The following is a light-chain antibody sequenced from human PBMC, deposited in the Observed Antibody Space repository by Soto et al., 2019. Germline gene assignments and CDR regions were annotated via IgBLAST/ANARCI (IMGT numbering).Light chain of an antibody. J-gene: IGLJ1*01. CDR1: SGDIGSYNR. V-gene: IGLV2-14*01. Sequence: QSALTQPASVSGSPGQSITISCTGTSGDIGSYNRVSWYQQHPGKAPKLIIYEVTDRPSGVSNRFSGSKSGNTASLTISGLQAEDEAEYYCSSYTNINTRACGFGPGTKVTVL. CDR3: SSYTNINTRACG. CDR2: EVT.